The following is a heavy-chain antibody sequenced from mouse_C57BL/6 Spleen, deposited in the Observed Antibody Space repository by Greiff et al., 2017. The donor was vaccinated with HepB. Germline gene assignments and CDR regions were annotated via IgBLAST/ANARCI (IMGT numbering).Heavy chain of an antibody. J-gene: IGHJ2*01. CDR2: IDPSDSYT. Sequence: QVQLQQPGAELVKPGASVKLSCKASGYTFTSYWMQWVKPRPGQGLEWIGEIDPSDSYTNYNQKFKGKSTLTVDTSSSTAYMQLSSLTSEDSAVYDGARESEFDYWGQGTTLTVSS. V-gene: IGHV1-50*01. CDR3: ARESEFDY. CDR1: GYTFTSYW.